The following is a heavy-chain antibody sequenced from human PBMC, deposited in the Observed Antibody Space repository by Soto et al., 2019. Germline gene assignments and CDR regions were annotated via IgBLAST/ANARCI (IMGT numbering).Heavy chain of an antibody. V-gene: IGHV1-2*04. J-gene: IGHJ6*02. CDR1: GHTFTGYY. Sequence: ASVKVSCKASGHTFTGYYMHWVRQAPGQGLEWMGWINPNSGGTNYAQTFQGWVTMTRDTSISTAYMELSRLRSDDTAVYYCARGSSSWSYYYYYYVMDVWGQGTTVTVSS. D-gene: IGHD6-13*01. CDR3: ARGSSSWSYYYYYYVMDV. CDR2: INPNSGGT.